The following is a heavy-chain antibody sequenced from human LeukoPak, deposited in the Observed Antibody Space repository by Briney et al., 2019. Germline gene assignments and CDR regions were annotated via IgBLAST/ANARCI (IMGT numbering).Heavy chain of an antibody. V-gene: IGHV4-30-4*08. J-gene: IGHJ4*02. CDR1: GGSISSGDYY. D-gene: IGHD2-15*01. CDR3: ARDRVLSPRRDYYFDY. Sequence: PSQTLSLTCTVSGGSISSGDYYWGWIRQPPGKGLEWIVYIYYSGSTYYNPSLKSRVTISVDTSKNQFSLKLSSVTAADTAVYYCARDRVLSPRRDYYFDYWGQGTLVTVSS. CDR2: IYYSGST.